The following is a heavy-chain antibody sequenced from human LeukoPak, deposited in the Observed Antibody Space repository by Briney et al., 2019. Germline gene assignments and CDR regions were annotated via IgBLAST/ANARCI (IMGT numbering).Heavy chain of an antibody. V-gene: IGHV4-61*01. D-gene: IGHD6-19*01. CDR1: GGSVSSGSYY. J-gene: IGHJ4*02. CDR3: ARRSGYTGGWYEY. Sequence: SETLSLTCTVSGGSVSSGSYYWSWIRQPPGKRLEWIGCFYYSGGTDYNPSLKSRVTISVDTSSNQLSLKLSSVTAVDTAVYYCARRSGYTGGWYEYWGQGILVTVSS. CDR2: FYYSGGT.